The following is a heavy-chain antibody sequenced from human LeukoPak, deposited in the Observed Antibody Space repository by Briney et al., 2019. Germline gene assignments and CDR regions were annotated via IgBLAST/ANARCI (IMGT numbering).Heavy chain of an antibody. Sequence: ASVKVSCKASGYTFTGYYMHWVRQAPGQGLEWMGWINPNSGGTNYAQKFQGRVTMTRDTSISTAYMELSRLRSDDTAVYYCAREAVPNWYYYYGMDVWGQGTTVTASS. CDR3: AREAVPNWYYYYGMDV. D-gene: IGHD4-17*01. V-gene: IGHV1-2*02. J-gene: IGHJ6*02. CDR2: INPNSGGT. CDR1: GYTFTGYY.